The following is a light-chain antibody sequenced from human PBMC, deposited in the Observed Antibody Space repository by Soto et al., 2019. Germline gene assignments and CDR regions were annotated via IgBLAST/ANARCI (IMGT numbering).Light chain of an antibody. CDR3: QQFSSSTLT. V-gene: IGKV3-20*01. J-gene: IGKJ4*01. CDR1: QSVTNN. Sequence: EIVMTQSPDTLSVSPGERATLSCRASQSVTNNLAWYPQKPGQAPRLLIYDASSRETGIPERFSCGGAGTEFTRTISRLEPEDVAVYYCQQFSSSTLTFGGGTKVDIK. CDR2: DAS.